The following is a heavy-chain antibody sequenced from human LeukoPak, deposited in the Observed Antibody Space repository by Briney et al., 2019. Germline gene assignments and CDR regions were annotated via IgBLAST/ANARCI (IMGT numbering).Heavy chain of an antibody. D-gene: IGHD3-10*01. CDR1: GGSISSYY. CDR3: ARDGTTMVRGVLNYYYGMGV. CDR2: IYTSGST. Sequence: PSETLSLTCTVSGGSISSYYWSWIRQPAGKGLEWIGRIYTSGSTNYNPSLKSRVTMSVDTSKNQFSLKLSSVTAADTAVYYCARDGTTMVRGVLNYYYGMGVWGQGTTVTVSS. J-gene: IGHJ6*02. V-gene: IGHV4-4*07.